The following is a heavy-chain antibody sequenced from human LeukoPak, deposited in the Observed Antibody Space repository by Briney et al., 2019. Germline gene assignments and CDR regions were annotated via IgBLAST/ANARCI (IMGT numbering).Heavy chain of an antibody. D-gene: IGHD6-6*01. CDR1: DGSISSGGYS. J-gene: IGHJ5*02. V-gene: IGHV4-34*01. CDR3: ARGPPRRVAARPRNWFDP. Sequence: PSETLSLTCAVSDGSISSGGYSWSWIRQPPGKGLEWIGEINHSGSTNYNPSLKSRVTISVDTSKNQFSLKLSSVTAADTAVYYCARGPPRRVAARPRNWFDPWGQGTLVTVSS. CDR2: INHSGST.